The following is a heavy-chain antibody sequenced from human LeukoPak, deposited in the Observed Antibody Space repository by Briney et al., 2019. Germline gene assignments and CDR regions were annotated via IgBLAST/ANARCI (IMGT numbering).Heavy chain of an antibody. V-gene: IGHV3-23*01. CDR1: GLTFSSYA. D-gene: IGHD6-19*01. Sequence: PGGSLRLSCAASGLTFSSYAMSWVRQAPGKGLEWVSAISGCGGSTYYADSVKGRFTISRDNSKNTLYLQMNSLRAEDTAVYYCAKDFRYSSGCDYWGQGTLVTVSS. CDR3: AKDFRYSSGCDY. J-gene: IGHJ4*02. CDR2: ISGCGGST.